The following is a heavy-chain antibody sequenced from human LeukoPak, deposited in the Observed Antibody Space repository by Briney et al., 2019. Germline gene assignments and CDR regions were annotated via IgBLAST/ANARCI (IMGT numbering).Heavy chain of an antibody. CDR2: ISGSGDST. V-gene: IGHV3-23*01. J-gene: IGHJ6*03. CDR3: AKDRRPNALGSPSGYMDV. D-gene: IGHD3-10*01. CDR1: GFTFGSYG. Sequence: GGSLRLSCVVSGFTFGSYGFSWVRQAPGRGLEWVSAISGSGDSTYYADSVKGRFTISRDNSKNTLFLQMNSLRGDDTAVYYCAKDRRPNALGSPSGYMDVWGKGTTGTVSS.